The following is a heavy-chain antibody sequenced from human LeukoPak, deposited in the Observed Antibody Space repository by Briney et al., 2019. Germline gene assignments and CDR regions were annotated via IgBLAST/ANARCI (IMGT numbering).Heavy chain of an antibody. J-gene: IGHJ4*02. D-gene: IGHD3-22*01. V-gene: IGHV3-23*01. CDR1: GFTFSIYV. CDR2: ITSSGDGK. CDR3: AKDRPNYYGSNGHYYRRDGDY. Sequence: PGGSLRLSCAASGFTFSIYVMSWVRQVPGKGLQWISSITSSGDGKYYADSVKGRFTISRDNSENMLYLQMNSLRVEDTAVYFCAKDRPNYYGSNGHYYRRDGDYWGQGTLVTVSS.